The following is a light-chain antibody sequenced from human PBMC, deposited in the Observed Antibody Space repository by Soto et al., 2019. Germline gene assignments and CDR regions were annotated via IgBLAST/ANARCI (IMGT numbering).Light chain of an antibody. V-gene: IGKV3-20*01. CDR1: QSVS. Sequence: EIVLTQSPGTLSLSPGERATLSCRASQSVSLAWYQQKPGQAPRLLIYGASSRATGIPDRFIGSGSGTDFTLTISRLEPEDFAVYYCQHYGSSLWTFGQGTKVDIK. CDR3: QHYGSSLWT. CDR2: GAS. J-gene: IGKJ1*01.